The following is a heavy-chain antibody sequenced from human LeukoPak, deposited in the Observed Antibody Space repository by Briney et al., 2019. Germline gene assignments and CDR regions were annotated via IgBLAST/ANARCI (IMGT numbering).Heavy chain of an antibody. CDR2: ISGNGEST. CDR1: GFTFSSYA. J-gene: IGHJ6*02. D-gene: IGHD2-2*01. V-gene: IGHV3-64*01. CDR3: AKDSSITNYYYGMDV. Sequence: PGGSLRLSCAASGFTFSSYAMHWVRQAPGKGLEYVSGISGNGESTYYANSVKGRFTISRDNSKNTLYLQMGSLRAEDMAVYHCAKDSSITNYYYGMDVWGQGTTVTVS.